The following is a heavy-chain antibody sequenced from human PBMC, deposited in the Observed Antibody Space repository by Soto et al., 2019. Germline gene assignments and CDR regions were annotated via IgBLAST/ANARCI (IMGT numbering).Heavy chain of an antibody. V-gene: IGHV3-23*01. CDR3: AKAGYYDSSGYSYPYYYYYGMDV. J-gene: IGHJ6*02. D-gene: IGHD3-22*01. CDR1: GFTFSSYA. Sequence: GGSLRLSCAASGFTFSSYAMSWVRQAPGKGLEWVSAISGSGGSTYYADSVKGRFTISRDNSKNTLYLQMNSLRAEDTAVYYCAKAGYYDSSGYSYPYYYYYGMDVWGQGTTVTVSS. CDR2: ISGSGGST.